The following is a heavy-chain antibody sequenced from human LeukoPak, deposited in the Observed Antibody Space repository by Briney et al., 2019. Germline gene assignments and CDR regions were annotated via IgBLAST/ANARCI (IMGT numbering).Heavy chain of an antibody. V-gene: IGHV4-59*12. J-gene: IGHJ4*02. Sequence: SETLSLTCTVSGGSMSSYYWSWIRQPPGKGLEWIGYIYYSGSTNYNPSLKSRVTISVDTSKNQFSLKLSSVTAADTAVYYCARGHDDSSSWYYFDYWGQGTLVTVSS. CDR2: IYYSGST. CDR1: GGSMSSYY. D-gene: IGHD6-13*01. CDR3: ARGHDDSSSWYYFDY.